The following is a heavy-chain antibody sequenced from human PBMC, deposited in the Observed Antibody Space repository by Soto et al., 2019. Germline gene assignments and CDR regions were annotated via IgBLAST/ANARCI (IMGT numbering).Heavy chain of an antibody. V-gene: IGHV2-5*02. D-gene: IGHD2-21*02. J-gene: IGHJ6*02. CDR1: GFSLSTSGVG. CDR2: IYWDDDK. Sequence: QITLKESGPTLVKPTQTLTLTCTFSGFSLSTSGVGVGWIRQPPGKALEWLALIYWDDDKRYSPSLRSRLTISKDTSKTHVVLTMTNMDPVDTATYYCIQSRCGGDCLQSYASHYSYGMDVWGQGTTVAVSS. CDR3: IQSRCGGDCLQSYASHYSYGMDV.